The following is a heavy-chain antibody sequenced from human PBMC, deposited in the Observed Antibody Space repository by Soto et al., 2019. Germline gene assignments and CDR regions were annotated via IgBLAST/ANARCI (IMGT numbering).Heavy chain of an antibody. J-gene: IGHJ4*02. D-gene: IGHD1-26*01. Sequence: EVQLVESGGALVKPGGSLRLSCAASGVTFTYAWMNWVRQAPGKGLEWVARIKSKTDGETTDYAAPVKGRFTISRDDSXXXXXXXXXXXXXXXXXXXXXXXXXXXXXXDWDGHWGQGTLVTVSA. V-gene: IGHV3-15*07. CDR1: GVTFTYAW. CDR3: XXXXXXXXXDWDGH. CDR2: IKSKTDGETT.